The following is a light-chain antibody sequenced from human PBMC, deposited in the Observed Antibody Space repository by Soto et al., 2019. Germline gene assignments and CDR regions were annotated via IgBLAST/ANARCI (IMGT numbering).Light chain of an antibody. V-gene: IGKV1-5*03. Sequence: DIQMTQSPSTLSASVGSRFTITCLASQSISSWLAWYQQKPGKAPKLLIYKASSLESGVPSRFSGSGSGTEFTLTISSLKTEDFATYYCQQLNSYPITFGQGTRLEIK. J-gene: IGKJ5*01. CDR3: QQLNSYPIT. CDR2: KAS. CDR1: QSISSW.